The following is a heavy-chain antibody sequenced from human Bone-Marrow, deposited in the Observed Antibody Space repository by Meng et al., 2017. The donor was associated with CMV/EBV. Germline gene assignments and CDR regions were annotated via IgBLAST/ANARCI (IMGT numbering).Heavy chain of an antibody. Sequence: ASVKVSCKASGYTFTSYGISWVRQAPGKGLEWMGGFDPEDGETIYAQKFQGRVTMTEDTSTDTAYMELSSLRSEDTAVYYCASSIMITFGGVYYYYGMEVWGQGTTVTVSS. CDR2: FDPEDGET. CDR1: GYTFTSYG. V-gene: IGHV1-24*01. J-gene: IGHJ6*02. D-gene: IGHD3-16*01. CDR3: ASSIMITFGGVYYYYGMEV.